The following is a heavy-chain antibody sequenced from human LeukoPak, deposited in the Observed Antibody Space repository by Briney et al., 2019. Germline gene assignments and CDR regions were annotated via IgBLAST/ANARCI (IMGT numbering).Heavy chain of an antibody. CDR1: GFPFSTYW. V-gene: IGHV3-7*01. CDR3: AKASWVSSTDAVR. J-gene: IGHJ4*02. CDR2: IKNDGSEK. D-gene: IGHD3-16*01. Sequence: GGSLRLSCAASGFPFSTYWITWVRQAPGKGLEWVANIKNDGSEKYYVDSVKGRFTISRDNAENSLFLQMNSLRVEDTAIYYCAKASWVSSTDAVRWGQGTLVTVSS.